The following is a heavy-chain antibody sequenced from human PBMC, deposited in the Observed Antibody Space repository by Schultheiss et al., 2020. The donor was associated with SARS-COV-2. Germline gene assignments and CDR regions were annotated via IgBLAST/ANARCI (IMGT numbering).Heavy chain of an antibody. CDR1: GFTFSSYG. Sequence: GGSLRLSCAASGFTFSSYGMHWVRQAPGKGLEWVAVIWYDGSNKYYADSVKGRFTISRDNSKNTLNLHMNSLKIEDTAVYYCARGTVGLDFWGQGTLVTVSS. CDR2: IWYDGSNK. D-gene: IGHD1-26*01. CDR3: ARGTVGLDF. V-gene: IGHV3-33*01. J-gene: IGHJ4*02.